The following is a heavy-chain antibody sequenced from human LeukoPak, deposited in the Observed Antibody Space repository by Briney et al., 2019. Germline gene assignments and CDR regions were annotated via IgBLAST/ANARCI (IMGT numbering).Heavy chain of an antibody. CDR3: ARSSITIFGVVFDY. D-gene: IGHD3-3*01. CDR1: GGTFSRSG. J-gene: IGHJ4*02. Sequence: GASVKVSCKASGGTFSRSGISWVRQAPGQGLEWMGGIIPIFGTANYAQKFQGRVTITADESTSTAYMELSSLRSEDTAVYYCARSSITIFGVVFDYWGQGTLVTVSS. CDR2: IIPIFGTA. V-gene: IGHV1-69*13.